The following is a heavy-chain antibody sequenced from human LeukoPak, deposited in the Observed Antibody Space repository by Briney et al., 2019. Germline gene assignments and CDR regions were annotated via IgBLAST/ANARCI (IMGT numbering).Heavy chain of an antibody. Sequence: GGSLRLSCAASGFTFSSYSMNWVRQAPGKGLEWVSYISSSSSTIYYADSVKGRFTISRDNAKNSLYLQMNSLRAEDTAVYYCARAVRRGSYYDDYWGQGTLVTVSS. CDR1: GFTFSSYS. D-gene: IGHD1-26*01. J-gene: IGHJ4*02. CDR3: ARAVRRGSYYDDY. CDR2: ISSSSSTI. V-gene: IGHV3-48*04.